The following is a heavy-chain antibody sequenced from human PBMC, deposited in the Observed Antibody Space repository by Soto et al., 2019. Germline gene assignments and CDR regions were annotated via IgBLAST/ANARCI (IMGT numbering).Heavy chain of an antibody. CDR2: IYYSGST. Sequence: QVQLQESGPGLVKPSETLSLTCTVSGGSVSSGSYYWSWIRQPPGKGLEWIGYIYYSGSTNYNPSLKSRLTIPVXTXKXXFSVKLSSVTAADTAVYYCASSSGNSYGYPDAFDIWGQGTMVTVSS. J-gene: IGHJ3*02. CDR3: ASSSGNSYGYPDAFDI. V-gene: IGHV4-61*01. D-gene: IGHD5-18*01. CDR1: GGSVSSGSYY.